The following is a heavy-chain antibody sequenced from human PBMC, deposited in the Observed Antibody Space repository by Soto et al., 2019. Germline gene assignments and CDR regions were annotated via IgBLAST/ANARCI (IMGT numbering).Heavy chain of an antibody. CDR1: GDTYTGYY. Sequence: ASVKVSCKASGDTYTGYYMHWVRQAPGQGLEWMGWINPNSGGTNYAQKFQGRVTMTRDTSISTAYMELSRLRSDDTAVYYCARAGIAAAGICLHYFDYWGQGTLVTVSS. D-gene: IGHD6-13*01. CDR3: ARAGIAAAGICLHYFDY. CDR2: INPNSGGT. V-gene: IGHV1-2*02. J-gene: IGHJ4*02.